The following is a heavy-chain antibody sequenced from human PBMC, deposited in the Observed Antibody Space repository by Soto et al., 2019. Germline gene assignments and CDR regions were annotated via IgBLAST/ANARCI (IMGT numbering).Heavy chain of an antibody. CDR3: AKVVSDYYDSSGYYYYGMDV. Sequence: PGGSLRLSCAASGFTFSSYAMSWVRQAPGKGLEWVSAISGSGGSTYYADSVKGRFTISRDNSKNTLYLQMNSLRAEDTAVYYCAKVVSDYYDSSGYYYYGMDVWGQGTTVTVSS. J-gene: IGHJ6*02. D-gene: IGHD3-22*01. CDR2: ISGSGGST. V-gene: IGHV3-23*01. CDR1: GFTFSSYA.